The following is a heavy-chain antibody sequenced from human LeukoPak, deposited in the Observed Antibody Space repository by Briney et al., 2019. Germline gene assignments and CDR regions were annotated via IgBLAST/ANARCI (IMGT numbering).Heavy chain of an antibody. Sequence: SETLSLTCTVSGGSIGTYYWTWIRQPAGKGLEWIGRISTSGNTYYNASLKSRLTMSLDTSQNQFSLKLSFVTAADMAIYYCARGTKYCSGDTCQNYFDPWGQGTLVTVSS. CDR3: ARGTKYCSGDTCQNYFDP. CDR2: ISTSGNT. J-gene: IGHJ5*02. V-gene: IGHV4-4*07. D-gene: IGHD2-15*01. CDR1: GGSIGTYY.